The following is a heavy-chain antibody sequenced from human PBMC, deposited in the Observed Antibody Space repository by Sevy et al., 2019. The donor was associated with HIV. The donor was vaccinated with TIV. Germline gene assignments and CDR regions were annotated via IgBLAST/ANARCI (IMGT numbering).Heavy chain of an antibody. V-gene: IGHV3-30-3*01. CDR3: ARPILLTGDVFDY. J-gene: IGHJ4*02. CDR1: GFTFSSYA. D-gene: IGHD7-27*01. CDR2: LSYDGSNK. Sequence: GGSLRLSCAASGFTFSSYAMHWVRQAPGKGLEWVAVLSYDGSNKYYADSVKGRFTISRENSKNTLYLQMNSLGAEDTAVYYCARPILLTGDVFDYWGQGTLVTVSS.